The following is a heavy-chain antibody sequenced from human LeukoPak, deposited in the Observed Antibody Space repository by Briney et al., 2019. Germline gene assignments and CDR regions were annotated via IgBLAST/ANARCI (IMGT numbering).Heavy chain of an antibody. CDR2: ISGSGGST. CDR3: ATPSGPTKGPYYFDY. V-gene: IGHV3-23*01. Sequence: GGSLRLSCAATGFTFSSYAMSWVRQAPGKGLEWVSAISGSGGSTYYADSVKGRFTISRDNSKNTLYLQMNSLRAEDTAVYYCATPSGPTKGPYYFDYWGQGTLVTVSS. J-gene: IGHJ4*02. CDR1: GFTFSSYA.